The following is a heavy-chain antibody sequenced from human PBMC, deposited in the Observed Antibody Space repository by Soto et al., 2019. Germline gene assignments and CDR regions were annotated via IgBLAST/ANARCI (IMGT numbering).Heavy chain of an antibody. CDR1: GFTFSSYA. CDR3: AKDLVGSNADYYDY. Sequence: SGFTFSSYAMSGVCQAPGKGMEWVAAISGSGGSTYYADSVKGRFTISRENSKNTLYLQMNSLRAEDAAVYYCAKDLVGSNADYYDYWGQGTLVTVSS. V-gene: IGHV3-23*01. J-gene: IGHJ4*02. D-gene: IGHD2-15*01. CDR2: ISGSGGST.